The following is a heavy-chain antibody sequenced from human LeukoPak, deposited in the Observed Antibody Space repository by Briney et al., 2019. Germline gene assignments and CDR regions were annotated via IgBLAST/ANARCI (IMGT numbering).Heavy chain of an antibody. CDR2: VYSTGST. Sequence: SETLSLTCTVSGDSVSSGSYFWSWIRQPAGKGLEWIGRVYSTGSTNYNPSLESRVTISVDTSKNQFSLKVSSVTAADTAAYYCARGDYGDYVVWGQGTLVTVSS. CDR1: GDSVSSGSYF. CDR3: ARGDYGDYVV. D-gene: IGHD4-17*01. J-gene: IGHJ4*02. V-gene: IGHV4-61*02.